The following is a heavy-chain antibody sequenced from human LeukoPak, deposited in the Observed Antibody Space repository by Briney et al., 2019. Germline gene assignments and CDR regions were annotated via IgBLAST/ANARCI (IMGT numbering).Heavy chain of an antibody. CDR1: GGSISSGGYY. Sequence: SQTLSLTCTVSGGSISSGGYYWSWIRQPPGKGLEWIGYIYHSGSTYYNPSLKSRVTISVDRSKNQFSLKLSSVTAADTAVYYCARSPRPGDLRFFGSFDYWGQGTLVTVSS. CDR2: IYHSGST. CDR3: ARSPRPGDLRFFGSFDY. J-gene: IGHJ4*02. V-gene: IGHV4-30-2*01. D-gene: IGHD3-3*01.